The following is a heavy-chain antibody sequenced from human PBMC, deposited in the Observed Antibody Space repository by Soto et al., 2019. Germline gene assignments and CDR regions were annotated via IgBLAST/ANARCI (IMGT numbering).Heavy chain of an antibody. CDR3: TNTLYSSNF. V-gene: IGHV3-23*01. D-gene: IGHD6-13*01. J-gene: IGHJ4*02. CDR2: ITGSGAST. CDR1: GFTFSSYA. Sequence: EVQLLASGGGLVQPGGSLRLSCAASGFTFSSYAMNWFRQAPGKGLEWVSVITGSGASTYYADSVTGRFTISRDNSKDTLSLQMNSLRAEDTAVNYCTNTLYSSNFWGQGILVTVSS.